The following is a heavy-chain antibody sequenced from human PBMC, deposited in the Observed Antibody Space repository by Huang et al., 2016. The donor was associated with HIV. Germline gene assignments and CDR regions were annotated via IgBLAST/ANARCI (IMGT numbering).Heavy chain of an antibody. CDR3: ARHGRVAGHYYNNMDV. V-gene: IGHV4-39*01. Sequence: LQLQESGPGLVKSSETLSLICTVSGGSISSSSYSWGWIRQPPGKGPEWIGSIYYRGNTHYNPPLKRRGTISVDTSKNQFSLKVNSVTAADTAVYYCARHGRVAGHYYNNMDVWGRGTTVTVSS. CDR2: IYYRGNT. J-gene: IGHJ6*02. CDR1: GGSISSSSYS. D-gene: IGHD6-19*01.